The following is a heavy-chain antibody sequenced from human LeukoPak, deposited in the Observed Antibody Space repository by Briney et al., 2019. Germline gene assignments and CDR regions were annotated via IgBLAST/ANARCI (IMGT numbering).Heavy chain of an antibody. Sequence: GGSLRLSCAASGFTFSNVWMSWVRQAPGKGLEWVSGINWNGGSTGYADSVKGRFTISRDNSKNTLYLQMNSLRAEDTAVYYCAKNGVGSTWGNYFHYWGQGTLVTVSS. CDR3: AKNGVGSTWGNYFHY. CDR2: INWNGGST. J-gene: IGHJ4*02. CDR1: GFTFSNVW. D-gene: IGHD1-26*01. V-gene: IGHV3-20*04.